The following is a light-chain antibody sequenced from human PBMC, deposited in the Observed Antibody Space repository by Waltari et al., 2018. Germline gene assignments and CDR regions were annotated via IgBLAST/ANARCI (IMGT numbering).Light chain of an antibody. Sequence: SYKLTQAPSVSVSPGQTARITCSGETLPMQDAYWYQQKPGEAPVLVIFKDNERPSGIPERFSGSSSGTTVTLTISGVQAEDEADYFCQSADRNGVVFGGGTKLTVL. CDR2: KDN. CDR3: QSADRNGVV. J-gene: IGLJ3*02. CDR1: TLPMQD. V-gene: IGLV3-25*03.